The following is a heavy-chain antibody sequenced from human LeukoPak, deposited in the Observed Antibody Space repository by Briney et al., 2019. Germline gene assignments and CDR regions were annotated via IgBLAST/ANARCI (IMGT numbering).Heavy chain of an antibody. Sequence: PSETLSLTCTVSGGSISSGDYYWSWIRQPPGKGLEWIGYIYYSGSTYYNPSLKSRVTISVDTSKNQFSLKLSSVTAADTAVYYCASYYDFWSGLALDIWGQGTMVTVSS. CDR1: GGSISSGDYY. D-gene: IGHD3-3*01. J-gene: IGHJ3*02. CDR2: IYYSGST. V-gene: IGHV4-30-4*08. CDR3: ASYYDFWSGLALDI.